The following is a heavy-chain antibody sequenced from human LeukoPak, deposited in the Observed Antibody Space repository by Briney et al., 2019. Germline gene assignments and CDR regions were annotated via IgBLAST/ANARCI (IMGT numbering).Heavy chain of an antibody. Sequence: GESLQSPCKGSGYSFTTHWSAWVRQMPGKGLEWMGIIYPGDSDTTYSPSFQVQVSISVDKSISTAYLQWSSLKASDTAMYYCARQVTQNLASHRVCFDPWGQGTLVTVSS. D-gene: IGHD3-3*02. CDR1: GYSFTTHW. V-gene: IGHV5-51*01. J-gene: IGHJ5*02. CDR3: ARQVTQNLASHRVCFDP. CDR2: IYPGDSDT.